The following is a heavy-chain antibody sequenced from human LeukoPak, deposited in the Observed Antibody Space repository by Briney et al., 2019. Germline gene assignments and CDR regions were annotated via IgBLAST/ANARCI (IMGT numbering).Heavy chain of an antibody. Sequence: SVKVSCKASGGTFSSYAISWVRQAPGQGLGWMGGFIPIFGTANYAQKFQGRVTITTDESTSTAYMELSSLRSEDTAVYYCARGGYCSSTSCFMRDWGQGTLVTVSS. D-gene: IGHD2-2*01. CDR3: ARGGYCSSTSCFMRD. CDR2: FIPIFGTA. J-gene: IGHJ1*01. CDR1: GGTFSSYA. V-gene: IGHV1-69*05.